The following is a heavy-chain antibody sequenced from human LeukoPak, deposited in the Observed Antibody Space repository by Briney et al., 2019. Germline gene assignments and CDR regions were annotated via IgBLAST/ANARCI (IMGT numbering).Heavy chain of an antibody. V-gene: IGHV3-30*02. Sequence: GGSLRLSCAASGFTFSSYGMHWVRQAPGKGLEWVAFIRYDGSNKYYADSVKGRFTISRDNSKNTLYLQMNSLRAEDTAVYYCARVSSSSSWYTDLDYWGQGTLVTVSS. D-gene: IGHD6-13*01. CDR1: GFTFSSYG. J-gene: IGHJ4*02. CDR2: IRYDGSNK. CDR3: ARVSSSSSWYTDLDY.